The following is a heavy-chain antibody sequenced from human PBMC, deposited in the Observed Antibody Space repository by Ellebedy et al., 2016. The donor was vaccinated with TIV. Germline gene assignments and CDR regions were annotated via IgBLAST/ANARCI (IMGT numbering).Heavy chain of an antibody. J-gene: IGHJ4*02. D-gene: IGHD3-3*01. CDR1: GFIFRNFA. V-gene: IGHV3-30-3*01. CDR2: ISYDGNTQ. CDR3: AREKFFGVGIADS. Sequence: GESLKISXRASGFIFRNFAMHWVRQAPGKGLEWVAFISYDGNTQYYADSVKGRFTMSRDNANDTLFLNINNLGAEDTAVYYCAREKFFGVGIADSWGQGTLVTVSS.